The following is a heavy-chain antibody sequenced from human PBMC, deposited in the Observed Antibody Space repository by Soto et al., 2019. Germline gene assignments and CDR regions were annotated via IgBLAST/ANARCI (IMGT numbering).Heavy chain of an antibody. V-gene: IGHV3-23*01. CDR2: ISGSGGSR. Sequence: PGGSLRLSCAASGFTFSSYAMSWVRQAPGKGLEWVSAISGSGGSRYYADSVKGRFTISRDNAKSSLYLQVNSLSAEDTAVYYCASGGHVDYCGQGTLVTVSS. CDR3: ASGGHVDY. CDR1: GFTFSSYA. J-gene: IGHJ4*02. D-gene: IGHD1-26*01.